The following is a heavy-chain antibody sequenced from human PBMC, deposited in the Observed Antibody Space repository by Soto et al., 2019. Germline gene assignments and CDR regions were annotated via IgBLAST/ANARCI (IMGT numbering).Heavy chain of an antibody. V-gene: IGHV4-31*03. CDR2: IFYSGTT. J-gene: IGHJ4*02. CDR1: GGSISSGGDY. D-gene: IGHD2-8*02. Sequence: SETLSLTCTVSGGSISSGGDYWSWIRQHPGKGLEWIGYIFYSGTTYYNPSLKSRVTISVDTSKSQFSLKLSSVTAADTAVYYCARGGGVYYFDYWGQGTLVTVSS. CDR3: ARGGGVYYFDY.